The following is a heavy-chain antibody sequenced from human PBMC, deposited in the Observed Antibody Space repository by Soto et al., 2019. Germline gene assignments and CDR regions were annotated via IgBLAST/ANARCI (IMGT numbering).Heavy chain of an antibody. V-gene: IGHV1-69*13. CDR1: GGTFSSYA. D-gene: IGHD2-8*02. CDR3: ARDRWSSLGMGV. CDR2: IIPIFGTA. J-gene: IGHJ6*02. Sequence: SVKVSCKASGGTFSSYAISWVRQAPGQGLEWMGGIIPIFGTANYAQKFQGRVTITADESTSTAYMELSSLRSKDTAVYYCARDRWSSLGMGVWGQGTTVTVSS.